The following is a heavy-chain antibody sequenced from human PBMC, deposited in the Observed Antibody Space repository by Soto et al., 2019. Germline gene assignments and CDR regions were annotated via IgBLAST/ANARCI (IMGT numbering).Heavy chain of an antibody. CDR3: AVMVRGAPPDY. V-gene: IGHV2-5*02. CDR2: IYWDDDK. D-gene: IGHD3-10*01. CDR1: GFSLSTSGVG. Sequence: QITLKESGPTLVKPTQTLTLTCTFSGFSLSTSGVGVGWIRQPPGKALEWLALIYWDDDKRYSPSLKSRLTITXXTSKNQVVLTITNMDPVDTATYYCAVMVRGAPPDYWGQGTLVTVSS. J-gene: IGHJ4*02.